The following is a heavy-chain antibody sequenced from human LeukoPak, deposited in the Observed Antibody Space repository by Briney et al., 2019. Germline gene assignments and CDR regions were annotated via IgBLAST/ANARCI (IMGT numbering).Heavy chain of an antibody. V-gene: IGHV1-69*13. CDR1: GGTFSSYA. CDR3: ARGKAYFDSSGLPLNY. Sequence: SVKVSCKASGGTFSSYAISWVRQAPGQGLEWMGGIIPIFGTANYAQKFQGRVTITADESTSTAYMELSSLRSEDTAVYYCARGKAYFDSSGLPLNYWGQGTLVTVSS. CDR2: IIPIFGTA. D-gene: IGHD3-22*01. J-gene: IGHJ4*02.